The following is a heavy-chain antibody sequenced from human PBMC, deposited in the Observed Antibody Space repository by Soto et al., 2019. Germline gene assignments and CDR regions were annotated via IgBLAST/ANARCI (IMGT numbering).Heavy chain of an antibody. CDR3: ARHPTGFPIWIDP. V-gene: IGHV4-39*01. Sequence: SETLSFTCTVSGGSTSSSTYSWGWIRQPPGKGLEWIGSIYNSGVDYNPSLKIRVTISVDTSKTQFSLRLTSVTAADTALYYCARHPTGFPIWIDPWGQGIMVTVSS. CDR2: IYNSGV. D-gene: IGHD2-15*01. J-gene: IGHJ5*02. CDR1: GGSTSSSTYS.